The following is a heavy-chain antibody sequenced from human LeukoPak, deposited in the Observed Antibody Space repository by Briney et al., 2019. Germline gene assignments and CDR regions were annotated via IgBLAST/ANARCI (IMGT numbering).Heavy chain of an antibody. D-gene: IGHD1-26*01. Sequence: GGSLRLSCAASGFTFSSHWMHWVRQAPGKGLVWVSRIKSDGITTNYADFVRGRFTISRDNAKNTLYLQINSLRAEDTAVHYCARGATYAYYFDFWGQGSLVTVSS. V-gene: IGHV3-74*01. J-gene: IGHJ4*02. CDR1: GFTFSSHW. CDR3: ARGATYAYYFDF. CDR2: IKSDGITT.